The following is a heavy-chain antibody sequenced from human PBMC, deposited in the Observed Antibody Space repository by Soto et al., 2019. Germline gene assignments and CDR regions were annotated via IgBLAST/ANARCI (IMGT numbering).Heavy chain of an antibody. CDR3: ARNQPSWATRAAFDY. J-gene: IGHJ4*02. CDR1: GFTFSNYA. CDR2: ISGGSGDST. V-gene: IGHV3-23*01. D-gene: IGHD2-2*01. Sequence: GGSLRLSCAASGFTFSNYAMNWVRQAPGKGLEWVSGISGGSGDSTFYADSVKGRFTISRDNSKNTLHLQMNSLRTEDTAVYYCARNQPSWATRAAFDYWGQGTLVTVSS.